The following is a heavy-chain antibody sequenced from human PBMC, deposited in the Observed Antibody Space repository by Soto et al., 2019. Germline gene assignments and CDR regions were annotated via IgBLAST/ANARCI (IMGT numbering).Heavy chain of an antibody. D-gene: IGHD3-9*01. CDR2: ISSSGSTI. Sequence: GGSLRLSCAASGFTFSDYYMSWIRQAPGKGLEWVSYISSSGSTIYYADSVKGRFTISRDNSKNTLYLQMNSLRAEDTAVYYCAKDLMAILERWVFAFDIWGRGTMVTVSS. J-gene: IGHJ3*02. CDR3: AKDLMAILERWVFAFDI. CDR1: GFTFSDYY. V-gene: IGHV3-11*01.